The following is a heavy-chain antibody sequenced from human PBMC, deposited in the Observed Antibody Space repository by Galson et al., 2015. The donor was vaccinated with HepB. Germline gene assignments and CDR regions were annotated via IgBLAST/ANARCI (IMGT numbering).Heavy chain of an antibody. J-gene: IGHJ4*02. Sequence: SVKVSCKASRYAFTSYYIHWVRQAPGQGLEWMGIINPGGGNTNYAQKFQGRVTMTRDTSTSTVYMEMSSLRSEDTAVYYCARDANWGSEDYFDCWGQGTLVTVS. CDR1: RYAFTSYY. D-gene: IGHD7-27*01. V-gene: IGHV1-46*03. CDR2: INPGGGNT. CDR3: ARDANWGSEDYFDC.